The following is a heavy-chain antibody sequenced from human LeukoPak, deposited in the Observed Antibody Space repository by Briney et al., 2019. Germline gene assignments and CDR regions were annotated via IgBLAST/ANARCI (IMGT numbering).Heavy chain of an antibody. CDR1: GFTFSSYA. V-gene: IGHV3-23*01. J-gene: IGHJ4*02. Sequence: PGGSLRLSCAASGFTFSSYAISWVRQAPGKGLEWVSAISGSGGSTYYADSVKGRFTISRDNSKNTLYLQMNSLRAEDTAVYYCALGGDYVPFGYWGQGNLVTVSS. CDR2: ISGSGGST. CDR3: ALGGDYVPFGY. D-gene: IGHD4-17*01.